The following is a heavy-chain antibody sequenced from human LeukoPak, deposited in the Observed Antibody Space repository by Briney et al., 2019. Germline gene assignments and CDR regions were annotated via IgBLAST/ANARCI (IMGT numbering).Heavy chain of an antibody. J-gene: IGHJ4*02. Sequence: PSETLSLTCTVSGGSISSSSYYWGWIRQPPRKGLEWIGSIYYSGSTYYNPSLKSRVTISVDTSKNQFSLKLSSVTAADTAVYYCARTPNYYGSGSYYPNWGQGTLVTVSS. CDR1: GGSISSSSYY. D-gene: IGHD3-10*01. V-gene: IGHV4-39*01. CDR3: ARTPNYYGSGSYYPN. CDR2: IYYSGST.